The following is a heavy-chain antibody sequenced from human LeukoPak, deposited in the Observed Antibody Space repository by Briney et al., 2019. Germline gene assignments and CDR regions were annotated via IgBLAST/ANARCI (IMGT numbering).Heavy chain of an antibody. CDR1: GGSFSDDD. D-gene: IGHD2-2*01. CDR2: ISHSGST. Sequence: SETLSLTCAVYGGSFSDDDWNWIRQPPGKGLEWIGEISHSGSTNYNPSLKTRVSISGDPSKNQFSLRLSSVTAVDTAVYYCARGIAKPDPIVVVPAATRVAQAFDYWGQGNLVTVSS. V-gene: IGHV4-34*01. CDR3: ARGIAKPDPIVVVPAATRVAQAFDY. J-gene: IGHJ4*02.